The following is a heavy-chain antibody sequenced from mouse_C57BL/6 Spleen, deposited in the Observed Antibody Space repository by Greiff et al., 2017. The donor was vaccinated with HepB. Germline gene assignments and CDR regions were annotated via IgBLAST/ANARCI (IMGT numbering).Heavy chain of an antibody. CDR2: ISYDGSN. D-gene: IGHD2-2*01. V-gene: IGHV3-6*01. Sequence: EVKLQESGPGLVKPSQSLSLTCSVTGYSITSGYYWNWIRQFPGNKLEWMGYISYDGSNNYNPSLKNRISLTRDTSKNQFFLKLNSVTTEDTATYYCARRGSTMVTTRGAMDYWGQGTSVTVSS. CDR3: ARRGSTMVTTRGAMDY. CDR1: GYSITSGYY. J-gene: IGHJ4*01.